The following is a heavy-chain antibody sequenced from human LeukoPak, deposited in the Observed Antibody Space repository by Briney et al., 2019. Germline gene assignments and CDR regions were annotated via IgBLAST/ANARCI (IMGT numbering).Heavy chain of an antibody. D-gene: IGHD6-13*01. CDR3: ARGRELGSSGQQLAPGYWYFDL. V-gene: IGHV4-39*07. CDR2: IYYSGST. Sequence: KPSETLSLTCTVSGGSISSSSYYWGWIRQPPGKGLEWIGSIYYSGSTYYNPSLKSRVTISVDTSKNQFSLKLSSVTAADTAVYYCARGRELGSSGQQLAPGYWYFDLWGRGTLVTVSS. J-gene: IGHJ2*01. CDR1: GGSISSSSYY.